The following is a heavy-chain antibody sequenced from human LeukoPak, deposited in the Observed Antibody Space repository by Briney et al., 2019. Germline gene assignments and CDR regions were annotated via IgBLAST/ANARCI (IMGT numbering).Heavy chain of an antibody. J-gene: IGHJ4*02. Sequence: GGSLRLSCAASGFTVRSNYMSWVRQAPGKGLEWASVIYSGGSTYYADSVKGRCTISRDNSKNTLFLQMNGLRAEDTAVYYCARGPGDYFDFWGQGTLVTVSS. CDR3: ARGPGDYFDF. V-gene: IGHV3-53*01. D-gene: IGHD1-14*01. CDR2: IYSGGST. CDR1: GFTVRSNY.